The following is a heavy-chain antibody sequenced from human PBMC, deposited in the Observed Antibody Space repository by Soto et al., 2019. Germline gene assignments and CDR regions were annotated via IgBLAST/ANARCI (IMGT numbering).Heavy chain of an antibody. D-gene: IGHD2-15*01. J-gene: IGHJ6*02. Sequence: GASVKVSCKACGCTFSSYAISWVGQAPGQGLEWMGGIIPIFGTANYAQKFQGRVTITADKSTSTAYMELSSLRSEDTAVYYCARVPGGSFYYYYGMDVWGQGTTVTVSS. CDR2: IIPIFGTA. CDR3: ARVPGGSFYYYYGMDV. V-gene: IGHV1-69*06. CDR1: GCTFSSYA.